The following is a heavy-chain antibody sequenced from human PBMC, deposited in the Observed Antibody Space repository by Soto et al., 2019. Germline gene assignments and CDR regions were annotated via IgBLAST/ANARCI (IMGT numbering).Heavy chain of an antibody. J-gene: IGHJ4*02. CDR2: IYPGDSET. D-gene: IGHD2-2*01. V-gene: IGHV5-51*01. Sequence: PGESLKISCKGSGYTFTTYWISWVRQMPGKGLEWMGIIYPGDSETRYRPSFQGQVTLSADKAINTADLQWNSLKASDTAIYYCARCPAARQWLLCDYWGQGTLVTVSS. CDR1: GYTFTTYW. CDR3: ARCPAARQWLLCDY.